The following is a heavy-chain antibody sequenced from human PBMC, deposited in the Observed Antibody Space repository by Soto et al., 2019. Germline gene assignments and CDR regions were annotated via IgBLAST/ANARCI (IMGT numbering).Heavy chain of an antibody. Sequence: ASVKVSCKASGYTFTSHLMQWVRQAPGQGPEWMGLINPNGGSTAYAQKFQGRATMTRVTSTSTVYMELSSLRSEDTAVYYCATDDTVMVGADSAFHICGQGTMVTVSS. CDR2: INPNGGST. V-gene: IGHV1-46*01. D-gene: IGHD4-17*01. CDR3: ATDDTVMVGADSAFHI. CDR1: GYTFTSHL. J-gene: IGHJ3*02.